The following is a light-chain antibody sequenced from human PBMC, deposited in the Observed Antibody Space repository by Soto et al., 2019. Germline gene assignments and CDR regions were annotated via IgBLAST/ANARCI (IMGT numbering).Light chain of an antibody. CDR2: AAS. J-gene: IGKJ5*01. CDR1: QSISSY. Sequence: DIQMTQSPSSLSASVGDRVTITCRASQSISSYLNWYQQKPGKAPKLLIYAASSLQSGVPSRFSGSGSGTDFTFTISRLQPEDIATYYCQPYENLPTFGQGTRLEIK. V-gene: IGKV1-33*01. CDR3: QPYENLPT.